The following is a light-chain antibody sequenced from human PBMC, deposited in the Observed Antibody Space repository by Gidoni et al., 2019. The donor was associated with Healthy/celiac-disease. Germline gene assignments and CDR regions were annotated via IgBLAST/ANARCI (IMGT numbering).Light chain of an antibody. J-gene: IGKJ4*01. V-gene: IGKV1-33*01. CDR3: QQYDNLPLT. Sequence: DIQMTQSPSSLSASVGDRVTITCQASQDISNYLNWYQQKPGKAPKLLLYDASNLEKGVPSRFSGSVSGTDFTFTISSLQPEDISTYYCQQYDNLPLTFGGGTKVEIK. CDR1: QDISNY. CDR2: DAS.